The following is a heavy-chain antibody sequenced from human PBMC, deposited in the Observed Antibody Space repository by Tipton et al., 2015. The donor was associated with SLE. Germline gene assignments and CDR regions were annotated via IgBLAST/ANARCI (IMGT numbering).Heavy chain of an antibody. J-gene: IGHJ4*02. CDR2: ISYDGSNK. D-gene: IGHD5-18*01. CDR3: ARGEPLWYEAFDY. Sequence: SLRLSCAASGFTFSSYVMRWVRQAPGKGLEWVAVISYDGSNKYYADSVKGRFTISRDNSKNTLYLQMNSLRAEDTAVYYCARGEPLWYEAFDYRGQGTLVPVSS. CDR1: GFTFSSYV. V-gene: IGHV3-30*04.